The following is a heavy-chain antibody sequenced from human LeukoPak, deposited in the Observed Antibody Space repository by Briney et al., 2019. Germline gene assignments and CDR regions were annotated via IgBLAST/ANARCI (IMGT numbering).Heavy chain of an antibody. J-gene: IGHJ3*02. Sequence: GSLRLSCAASGFTFSTYAMSWVRQPPGKGLEWIGSIYYSGSTYYKPSLKSRVTISVDTSKNQFSLKLSSVTAADTAVYYCAREIVGANAFDIWGQGTMVTVSS. CDR2: IYYSGST. CDR3: AREIVGANAFDI. D-gene: IGHD1-26*01. CDR1: GFTFSTYA. V-gene: IGHV4-39*07.